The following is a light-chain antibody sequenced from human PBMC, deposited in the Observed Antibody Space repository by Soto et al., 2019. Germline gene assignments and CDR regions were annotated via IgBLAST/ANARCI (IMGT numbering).Light chain of an antibody. CDR2: AAS. V-gene: IGKV1-12*01. CDR1: QSISSW. Sequence: DIQMTQSPSSVSASVGDTVTITCRARQSISSWLAWYQQKPGKAPKLLIYAASTLQSGVPSRFSGSVFGTDFTLTITSLQPEYFATYYCQQANSFPQTFGQGTKVELK. CDR3: QQANSFPQT. J-gene: IGKJ1*01.